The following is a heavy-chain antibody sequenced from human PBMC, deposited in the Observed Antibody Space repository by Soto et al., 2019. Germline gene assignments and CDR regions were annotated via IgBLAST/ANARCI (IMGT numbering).Heavy chain of an antibody. V-gene: IGHV3-23*01. CDR3: ATSPVRGDSYGSGNFKL. CDR2: ISGSGGST. J-gene: IGHJ2*01. Sequence: EVQLLESGGGLVQPGGSLRLSCAASGFTFSSYAMSWVRQAPGKGLEWVSAISGSGGSTYYADSVKGRFTISRDNSKNTRYLKMNSMRAKDTYLYYCATSPVRGDSYGSGNFKLWGRGTLVTGSS. CDR1: GFTFSSYA. D-gene: IGHD5-18*01.